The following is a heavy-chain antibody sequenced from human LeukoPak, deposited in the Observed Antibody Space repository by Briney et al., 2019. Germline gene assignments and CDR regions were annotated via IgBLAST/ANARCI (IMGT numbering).Heavy chain of an antibody. CDR2: INPNSGGT. CDR1: GYTFTGYY. D-gene: IGHD1-20*01. Sequence: ASVKVSCKASGYTFTGYYMHWVRQAPGQGLEWMGWINPNSGGTNYAQKFQGRVTITADKSTSTAYMELSSLRSEDTAVYYCARATRYNWNDYYYYGMDVWGQGTTVTVSS. J-gene: IGHJ6*02. CDR3: ARATRYNWNDYYYYGMDV. V-gene: IGHV1-2*02.